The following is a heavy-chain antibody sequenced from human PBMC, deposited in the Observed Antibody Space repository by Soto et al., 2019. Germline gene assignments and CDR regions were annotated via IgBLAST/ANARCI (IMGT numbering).Heavy chain of an antibody. J-gene: IGHJ2*01. D-gene: IGHD5-12*01. V-gene: IGHV4-31*03. CDR3: ASYNYGWYFDL. Sequence: QVQLQESGPGLVKPSQTLSLTCTVSGGSISSGGDYWSWIRQHPGKGLEWIGYIYYRGCTYYNPSLMCRGSVSVAPSRHRFSLKLGSVTAAATAVYYCASYNYGWYFDLWGRGTLVTVSS. CDR1: GGSISSGGDY. CDR2: IYYRGCT.